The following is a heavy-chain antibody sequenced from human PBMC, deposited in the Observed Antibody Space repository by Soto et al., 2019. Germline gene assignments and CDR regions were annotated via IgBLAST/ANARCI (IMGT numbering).Heavy chain of an antibody. V-gene: IGHV4-34*01. CDR2: LNHSGST. Sequence: SETLSLTCAVYGGSFSGYYWSWIRQPPGKGLEWIGELNHSGSTNYNPSLKSRVTISVDTSKNQFSLKLSSVTAADTAVYYCARDLYYYDSSGSLDYWGQGTLVTVSS. CDR1: GGSFSGYY. D-gene: IGHD3-22*01. J-gene: IGHJ4*02. CDR3: ARDLYYYDSSGSLDY.